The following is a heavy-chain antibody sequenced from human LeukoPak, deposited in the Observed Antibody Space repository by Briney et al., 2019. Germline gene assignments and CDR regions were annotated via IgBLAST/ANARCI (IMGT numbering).Heavy chain of an antibody. J-gene: IGHJ4*02. CDR1: GFTFSRDG. CDR3: AKDGFSGSGSDY. Sequence: GGALRLSCAASGFTFSRDGMHGVRQAPGKGRWWGTFIRYDGSNTYYADSVKGRFTLSRDNSKKTLYLQMNSLRDEDSAVYYCAKDGFSGSGSDYWGQGNLVTVSS. D-gene: IGHD6-19*01. CDR2: IRYDGSNT. V-gene: IGHV3-30*02.